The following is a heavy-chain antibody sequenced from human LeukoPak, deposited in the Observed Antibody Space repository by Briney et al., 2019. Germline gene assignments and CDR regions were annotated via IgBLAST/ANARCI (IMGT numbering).Heavy chain of an antibody. J-gene: IGHJ4*02. V-gene: IGHV3-9*01. CDR2: ISWNSGSI. CDR1: GFTFDDYA. CDR3: AKDIYWSPYGDLDY. Sequence: GGSLRLSCAASGFTFDDYAMHWVRQARGKGLEWVSAISWNSGSIGYADSVKGRFTISRDNAKNSLYLQMNSLRAEDTALYYCAKDIYWSPYGDLDYWGQGTLVTVSS. D-gene: IGHD2-8*02.